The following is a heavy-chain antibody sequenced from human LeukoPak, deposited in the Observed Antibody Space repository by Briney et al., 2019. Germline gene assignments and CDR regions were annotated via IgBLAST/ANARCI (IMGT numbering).Heavy chain of an antibody. CDR2: INPNSGGT. Sequence: GASVKVSCKASGYTFTGYYMHWVRQAPGQGLEWMGWINPNSGGTTYAQKFQGRVTMTRDTSISTAYMELSRLKSDDTAVYYCARDNQLLDDAFDIWGQGTMVTVSS. V-gene: IGHV1-2*02. CDR1: GYTFTGYY. CDR3: ARDNQLLDDAFDI. J-gene: IGHJ3*02. D-gene: IGHD2-2*01.